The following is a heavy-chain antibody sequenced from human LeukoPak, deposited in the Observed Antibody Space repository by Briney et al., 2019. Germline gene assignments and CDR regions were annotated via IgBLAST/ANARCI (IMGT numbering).Heavy chain of an antibody. CDR1: GGSISSSSYY. CDR2: IYYSGST. D-gene: IGHD3-3*01. Sequence: SETLSLTCTVSGGSISSSSYYWGWIRQPPGKGLEWIGSIYYSGSTYYNPSLKSRVTISVDTSKNQFSLKLSSVTAADTAVYYCAALRSGTIFGVVIIPYLDYWGQGTLVTVSS. J-gene: IGHJ4*02. V-gene: IGHV4-39*01. CDR3: AALRSGTIFGVVIIPYLDY.